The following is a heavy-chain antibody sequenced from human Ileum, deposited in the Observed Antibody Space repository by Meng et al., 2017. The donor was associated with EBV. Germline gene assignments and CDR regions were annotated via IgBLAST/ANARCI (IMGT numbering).Heavy chain of an antibody. V-gene: IGHV4-4*02. D-gene: IGHD2-8*01. CDR1: GDSISNEHW. Sequence: HVELEESCPGLVGPSGTLSLPCSVSGDSISNEHWWSWVRQSPGKGLEWIGEIHHTRGPNYNPSLKSRVIISVDKSNNHFSLRLSAVTAADTAVYYCASNGAFSLDHWGQGTLVTVSS. CDR2: IHHTRGP. CDR3: ASNGAFSLDH. J-gene: IGHJ4*02.